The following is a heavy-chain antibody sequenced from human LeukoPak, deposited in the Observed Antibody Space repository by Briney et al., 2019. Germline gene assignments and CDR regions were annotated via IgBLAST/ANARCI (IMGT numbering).Heavy chain of an antibody. CDR2: ISAYNGNT. V-gene: IGHV1-18*01. CDR1: GYTFTSYG. D-gene: IGHD1-26*01. Sequence: ASVKVSCKASGYTFTSYGISWVRQAPGQGLEWMGWISAYNGNTNYAQKLQGRVTMTTDTSTSTAYMELSSLRSEDTAVYYCARLYSGSYLGAFDIWGQGTMVTVSS. J-gene: IGHJ3*02. CDR3: ARLYSGSYLGAFDI.